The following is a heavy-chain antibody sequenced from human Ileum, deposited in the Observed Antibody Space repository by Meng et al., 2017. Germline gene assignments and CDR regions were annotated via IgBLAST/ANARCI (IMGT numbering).Heavy chain of an antibody. CDR1: GDSFTDYY. V-gene: IGHV4-34*01. D-gene: IGHD1-26*01. CDR2: MHYSGST. CDR3: ARRIRGGSYLG. Sequence: QLQLMQWGAGMLKPSETLSLTCNVYGDSFTDYYWNWIRQPPGKGLEWIGEMHYSGSTNYNPSLESRVTISEDTSQKQFSLRLSSVTAADTAVYYCARRIRGGSYLGWGQGTLVTISS. J-gene: IGHJ4*02.